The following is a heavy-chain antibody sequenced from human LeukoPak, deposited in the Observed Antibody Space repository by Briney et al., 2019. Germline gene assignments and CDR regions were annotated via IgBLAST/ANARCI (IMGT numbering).Heavy chain of an antibody. CDR1: GASISSYY. D-gene: IGHD6-19*01. V-gene: IGHV4-59*08. Sequence: SETLSLTCTVSGASISSYYWSWIRQPPGKGLEWIGYIYYSGSTNYNPSLKSRVTISVDTSKNQFSLKLSSVTAADTAVYYCARLVAGSFDYWGQGTLVTVSS. CDR2: IYYSGST. J-gene: IGHJ4*02. CDR3: ARLVAGSFDY.